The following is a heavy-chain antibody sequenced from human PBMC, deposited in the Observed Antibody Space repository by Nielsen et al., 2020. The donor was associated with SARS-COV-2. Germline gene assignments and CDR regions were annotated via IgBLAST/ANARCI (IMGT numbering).Heavy chain of an antibody. V-gene: IGHV3-9*01. Sequence: SLKISCAASGFTFDDYAMHWVRQAPGKGLEWVSGITWNSGSIVYADSVKGRFTISRDNAKNSLYLQMNSLRAEDTALYYCAAGDYVGYWGQGTLVTVSS. CDR1: GFTFDDYA. J-gene: IGHJ4*02. CDR3: AAGDYVGY. CDR2: ITWNSGSI.